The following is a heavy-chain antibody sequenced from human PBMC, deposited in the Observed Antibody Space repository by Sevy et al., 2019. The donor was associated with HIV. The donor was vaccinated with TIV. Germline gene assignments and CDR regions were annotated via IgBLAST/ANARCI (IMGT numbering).Heavy chain of an antibody. CDR3: AKESPGYNYDSSGSLDY. CDR2: ISGSAYST. CDR1: GFTFNTYA. Sequence: GGSLRLSCAASGFTFNTYAMSWVRQAPGTGLEWVSGISGSAYSTYYADSVKGRFTISRDNSKNTLSLQMNSLRAEDTAVYYCAKESPGYNYDSSGSLDYWGQRTLVTVSS. V-gene: IGHV3-23*01. D-gene: IGHD3-22*01. J-gene: IGHJ4*02.